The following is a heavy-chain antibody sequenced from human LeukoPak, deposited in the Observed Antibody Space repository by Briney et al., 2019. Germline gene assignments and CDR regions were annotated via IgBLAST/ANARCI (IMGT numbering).Heavy chain of an antibody. V-gene: IGHV1-18*01. Sequence: ASVKVFCKASGYTFTNYGITWVRQAPGQGLEWMGWISGYNGNIDYAQKLQGRVTVTTDTSTSTAYMELRSLRSDDTAVYYCARGDSGGYSCLDYWGQGTLVTVSS. CDR2: ISGYNGNI. CDR3: ARGDSGGYSCLDY. D-gene: IGHD3-22*01. CDR1: GYTFTNYG. J-gene: IGHJ4*02.